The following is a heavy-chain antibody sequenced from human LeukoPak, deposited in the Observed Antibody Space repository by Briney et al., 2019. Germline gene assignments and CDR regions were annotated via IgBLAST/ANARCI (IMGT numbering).Heavy chain of an antibody. CDR2: IDPSDSYT. Sequence: GESLKIPCKGSGYSFTSYWISWVRQMPGKGLEWMGRIDPSDSYTNYSPSFQGHVTISADKSISTAYLQWSSLKASDTAMYYCARHLATVTASRQYYYYGMDVWSQGTTVTVSS. V-gene: IGHV5-10-1*01. J-gene: IGHJ6*02. CDR1: GYSFTSYW. D-gene: IGHD4-17*01. CDR3: ARHLATVTASRQYYYYGMDV.